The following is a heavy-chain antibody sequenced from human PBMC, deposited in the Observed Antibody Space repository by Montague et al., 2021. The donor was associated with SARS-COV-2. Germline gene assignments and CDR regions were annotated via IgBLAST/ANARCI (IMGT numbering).Heavy chain of an antibody. J-gene: IGHJ6*02. CDR2: LYRSGSV. V-gene: IGHV4-39*02. Sequence: SETLSLTCIVSGGSISDSYYWACIRQAPGKGLEWLGSLYRSGSVYSNPSLKSRVSISVDKSKNHFSLRLTSATAAETAVYYCVRGAEEAHFAMDVWGQGTTVTVSS. CDR1: GGSISDSYY. D-gene: IGHD3-10*01. CDR3: VRGAEEAHFAMDV.